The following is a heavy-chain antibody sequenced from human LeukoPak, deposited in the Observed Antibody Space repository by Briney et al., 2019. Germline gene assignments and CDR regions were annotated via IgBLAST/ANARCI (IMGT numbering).Heavy chain of an antibody. V-gene: IGHV3-53*01. J-gene: IGHJ4*02. CDR3: AHRKATSWAHDY. CDR2: IYSGGCGST. D-gene: IGHD2-2*01. Sequence: GWSLRLSCASSGFIVSSSYMSWVRQAPGKGLDWASGIYSGGCGSTYYAESVKGRFTISRDNSQHTWNLQMERPRTEGNAVYYCAHRKATSWAHDYWGQGTLVTVSS. CDR1: GFIVSSSY.